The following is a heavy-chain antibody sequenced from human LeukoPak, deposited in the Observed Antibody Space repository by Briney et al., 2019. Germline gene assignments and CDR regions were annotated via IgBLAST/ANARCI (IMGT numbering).Heavy chain of an antibody. D-gene: IGHD1-26*01. CDR2: INPSGGST. CDR3: ARGGLRRYSGSYQTLDY. V-gene: IGHV1-46*01. CDR1: GYTFTSYY. J-gene: IGHJ4*02. Sequence: ASVKVSCKASGYTFTSYYMHWVRQAPGQGLEWMGIINPSGGSTSYAQKFQGRVTMTRDTSISTAYMELSRLRSDDTAVYYCARGGLRRYSGSYQTLDYWGQGTLVTVSS.